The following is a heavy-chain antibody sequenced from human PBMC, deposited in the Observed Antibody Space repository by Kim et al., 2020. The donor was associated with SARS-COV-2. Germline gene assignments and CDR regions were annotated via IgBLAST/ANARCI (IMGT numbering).Heavy chain of an antibody. CDR2: IKSEADGGTP. Sequence: GGSLRLSCAGSGLTFTNAWMGWVRQAPGKGREWVGRIKSEADGGTPDYAAPVKGRFTISRDDSKKTLYLQMNSLKTEDTALYYCTTEGRPVGPTAFDHWGQGTLVTVSS. CDR1: GLTFTNAW. V-gene: IGHV3-15*01. D-gene: IGHD1-26*01. CDR3: TTEGRPVGPTAFDH. J-gene: IGHJ4*02.